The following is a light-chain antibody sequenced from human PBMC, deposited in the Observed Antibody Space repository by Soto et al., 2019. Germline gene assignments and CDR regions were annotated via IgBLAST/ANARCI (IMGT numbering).Light chain of an antibody. J-gene: IGLJ1*01. V-gene: IGLV2-14*03. CDR3: SSYTTSNTRQIV. Sequence: QSVLTQPASVSGPPGQSITISCTGTSSDDGGYNYVSWYQHHPGKAPKLMIFDVSNRPSGVSNRFSGSKSGNTASLTISGLQPEDEADYYCSSYTTSNTRQIVFGTGTKVTVL. CDR2: DVS. CDR1: SSDDGGYNY.